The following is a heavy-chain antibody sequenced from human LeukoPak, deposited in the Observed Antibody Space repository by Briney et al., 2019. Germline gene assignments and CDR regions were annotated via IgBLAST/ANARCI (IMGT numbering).Heavy chain of an antibody. J-gene: IGHJ4*02. Sequence: GGSLRLSCAASGFTFSSYAMHWVRQAPGKGLEWVAVISYDGSNKYYADSVKGRFTISRDNAKNSLYLQMNSLRAEDTALYHCARTYYYGSGSYSHFDYWGQGTLVTVSS. D-gene: IGHD3-10*01. V-gene: IGHV3-30*07. CDR2: ISYDGSNK. CDR3: ARTYYYGSGSYSHFDY. CDR1: GFTFSSYA.